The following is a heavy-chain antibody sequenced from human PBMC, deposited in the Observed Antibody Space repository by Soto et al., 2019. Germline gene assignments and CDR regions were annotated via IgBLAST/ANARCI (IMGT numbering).Heavy chain of an antibody. D-gene: IGHD3-9*01. J-gene: IGHJ4*02. CDR1: GGSISSYY. CDR3: ARLDTGYYFDY. Sequence: SETLSLTCTVSGGSISSYYWSWIRQPPGKGLGWVGYIYYAGSTNYNPSLKSRVTITVDTSKNQFSLKLSSVTAADTAVYYCARLDTGYYFDYWGQGTLVTVSS. CDR2: IYYAGST. V-gene: IGHV4-59*01.